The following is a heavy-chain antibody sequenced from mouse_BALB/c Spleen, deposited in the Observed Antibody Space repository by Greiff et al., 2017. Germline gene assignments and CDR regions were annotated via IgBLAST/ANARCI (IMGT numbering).Heavy chain of an antibody. CDR3: ARGHYYGSSFFAY. CDR2: ISYSGST. CDR1: GYSITSDYA. J-gene: IGHJ3*01. D-gene: IGHD1-1*01. Sequence: EVKLEESGPGLVKPSQSLSLTCTVTGYSITSDYAWNWIRQFPGNKLEWMGYISYSGSTSYNPSLKSRISITRDTSKNQFFLQLNSVTTEDTATYYCARGHYYGSSFFAYWGQGTLVTVSA. V-gene: IGHV3-2*02.